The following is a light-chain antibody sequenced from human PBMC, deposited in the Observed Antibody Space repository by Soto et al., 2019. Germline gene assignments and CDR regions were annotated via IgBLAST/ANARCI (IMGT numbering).Light chain of an antibody. CDR2: HAS. Sequence: IQMTQSPSSLSASVGDRVTITCRASQGVRNDLGWYQQKPGTAPKVLIYHASNLQSGVPSRFSGSGSGTEFTLTISSLQPDDFATYYCQQYNSYSFGQGTKVDIK. V-gene: IGKV1-17*01. CDR3: QQYNSYS. CDR1: QGVRND. J-gene: IGKJ1*01.